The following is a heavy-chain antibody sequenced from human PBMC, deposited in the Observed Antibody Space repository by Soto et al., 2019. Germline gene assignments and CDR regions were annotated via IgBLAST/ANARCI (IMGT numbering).Heavy chain of an antibody. D-gene: IGHD6-19*01. Sequence: SENLSLTCTAPGGSIISYYWSWIRQPPGKGLEWIGYIYYSGSTNYNPSLKSRVTISVDTSKNQFSLKLTSVTAADTAVYYCARRYSSGFDYWGQGTLVTVSS. CDR3: ARRYSSGFDY. V-gene: IGHV4-59*08. J-gene: IGHJ4*02. CDR2: IYYSGST. CDR1: GGSIISYY.